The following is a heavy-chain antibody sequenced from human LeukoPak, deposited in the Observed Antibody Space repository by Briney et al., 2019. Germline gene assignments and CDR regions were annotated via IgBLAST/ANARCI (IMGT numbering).Heavy chain of an antibody. J-gene: IGHJ4*02. V-gene: IGHV3-7*02. CDR2: IKQDGSEK. Sequence: GGSLRLSCAASGFPFGSYLMTWVRQAPGKGLEWVASIKQDGSEKYYVDSVKGRFTISRDNAKNSLYLQMNSLRAEDTAVYYCASGKPGSYWGQGTLLTVSS. D-gene: IGHD1-14*01. CDR1: GFPFGSYL. CDR3: ASGKPGSY.